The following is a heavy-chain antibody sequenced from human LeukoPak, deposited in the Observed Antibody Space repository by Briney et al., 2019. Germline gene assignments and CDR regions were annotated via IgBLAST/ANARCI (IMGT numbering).Heavy chain of an antibody. V-gene: IGHV3-7*03. CDR2: IKQDGSEK. Sequence: GGSLRLSCAASGFTFSNAWMSWVRQAPGKGLEWVANIKQDGSEKYYVDSVKGRFTISRDNAKNSLYLQMNSLRAEDTAVYYCARDGDYGDYYYGMDVWGQGTTVTVSS. J-gene: IGHJ6*02. CDR3: ARDGDYGDYYYGMDV. CDR1: GFTFSNAW. D-gene: IGHD4-17*01.